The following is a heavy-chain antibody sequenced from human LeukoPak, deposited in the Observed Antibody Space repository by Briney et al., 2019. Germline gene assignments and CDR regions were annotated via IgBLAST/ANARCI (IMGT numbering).Heavy chain of an antibody. D-gene: IGHD3-22*01. J-gene: IGHJ3*02. Sequence: PGGSLRLSCAASGFTFSSYSMNWVRQAPGKGLEWVSSISSSSSYIYYADSVKGRFTISRDNAKNSLYLQVNSLRAEDTAVYYCARDNGYYDSSGYYADAFDIWGQGTMVTVSS. V-gene: IGHV3-21*01. CDR2: ISSSSSYI. CDR3: ARDNGYYDSSGYYADAFDI. CDR1: GFTFSSYS.